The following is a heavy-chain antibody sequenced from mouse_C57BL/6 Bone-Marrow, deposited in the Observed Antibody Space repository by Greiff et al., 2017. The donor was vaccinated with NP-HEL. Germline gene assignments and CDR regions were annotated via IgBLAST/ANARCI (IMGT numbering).Heavy chain of an antibody. CDR3: ARGHYYGSDWYFDV. D-gene: IGHD1-1*01. CDR2: IYPGDGDT. J-gene: IGHJ1*03. CDR1: GYAFSSYW. V-gene: IGHV1-80*01. Sequence: VKLQESGAELVKPGASVKISCKASGYAFSSYWMNWVKQRPGKGLEWIGQIYPGDGDTNYNGKFKGKATLTADKSSSTAYMQLSSLTSEDSAVYFCARGHYYGSDWYFDVWGTGTTVTVSS.